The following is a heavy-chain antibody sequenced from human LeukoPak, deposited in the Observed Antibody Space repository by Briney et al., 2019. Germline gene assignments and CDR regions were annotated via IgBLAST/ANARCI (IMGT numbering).Heavy chain of an antibody. CDR3: AKDYPITIRGVGATPLDY. V-gene: IGHV3-23*01. D-gene: IGHD1-26*01. CDR1: GFTFSSYA. J-gene: IGHJ4*02. CDR2: ISGSGGST. Sequence: GGSLRLSCAASGFTFSSYAMGWVRQAPGKGLEWVSAISGSGGSTYYADSVKGRFTISRDNSKNTLYLQMNSLRAEDTAVYYCAKDYPITIRGVGATPLDYWGQGTLVTVSS.